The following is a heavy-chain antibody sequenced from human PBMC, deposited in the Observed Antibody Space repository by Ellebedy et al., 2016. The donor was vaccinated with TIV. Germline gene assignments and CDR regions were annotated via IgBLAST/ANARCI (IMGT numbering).Heavy chain of an antibody. Sequence: MPSETLSLTCAVYGWSFDPSYWGWIPQPPGRGLEWTGEINQSGTTTYSPSLRSRATISLDTSKNELSLEVTSVTAADTAMYYCVWGSYYDYWGQGNLVSVSS. D-gene: IGHD3-16*01. CDR2: INQSGTT. V-gene: IGHV4-34*01. CDR1: GWSFDPSY. CDR3: VWGSYYDY. J-gene: IGHJ4*02.